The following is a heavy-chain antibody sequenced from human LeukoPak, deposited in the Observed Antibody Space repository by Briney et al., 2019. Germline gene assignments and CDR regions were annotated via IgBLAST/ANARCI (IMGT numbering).Heavy chain of an antibody. J-gene: IGHJ5*02. D-gene: IGHD2-2*01. CDR1: GYTFTSYY. CDR3: AGTYCNSTRCSNWFDP. Sequence: ASVKVSCKASGYTFTSYYMHWVRQAPGQGLEWMGWINPNSGGTNYAQKFQGRGTMTRDTSISTAYMELRRLRSDDTAVYYCAGTYCNSTRCSNWFDPWGQGTLVTVSS. V-gene: IGHV1-2*02. CDR2: INPNSGGT.